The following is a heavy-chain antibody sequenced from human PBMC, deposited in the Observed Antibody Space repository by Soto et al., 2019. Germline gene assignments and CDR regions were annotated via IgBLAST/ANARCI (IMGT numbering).Heavy chain of an antibody. Sequence: ASVRVSCKVSGYTRNDLSMHWARQAPGKGLEWMGGFDPEDGETIYAQKFQGRVTMTEDTSTDTAYMELSSLRSEDTAVYYCAGPSDSSSSPGAFDIWGKGRMVTV. V-gene: IGHV1-24*01. CDR2: FDPEDGET. D-gene: IGHD6-6*01. CDR1: GYTRNDLS. J-gene: IGHJ3*02. CDR3: AGPSDSSSSPGAFDI.